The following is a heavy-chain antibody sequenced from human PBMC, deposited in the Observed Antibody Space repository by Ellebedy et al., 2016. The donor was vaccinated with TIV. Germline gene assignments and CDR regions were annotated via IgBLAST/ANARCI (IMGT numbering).Heavy chain of an antibody. J-gene: IGHJ4*02. CDR2: IYYSGST. CDR3: ARDKKAPSIRHFDY. V-gene: IGHV4-39*02. CDR1: GGSISSSSYY. Sequence: MPSETLSLTCTVSGGSISSSSYYWGWIRQPPGKGLEWNGSIYYSGSTYYNPSLKSRVTISVDTSKNQFSLKLSSVTAADTAVYYCARDKKAPSIRHFDYWGQGILVTVSS. D-gene: IGHD3-3*02.